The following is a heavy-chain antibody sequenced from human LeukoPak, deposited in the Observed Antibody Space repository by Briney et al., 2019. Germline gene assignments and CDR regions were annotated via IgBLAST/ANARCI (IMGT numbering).Heavy chain of an antibody. CDR2: IYYSGST. D-gene: IGHD4-4*01. J-gene: IGHJ6*02. Sequence: SETLSLTCTVSGGSISSYYWSWIRQPPGKGLEWIGYIYYSGSTNYNPSLKSRVTISVDTSKNQFSLKLSSVTAADTAVYYCARGRGGTVTLRGDYYYGMDVWGQGTTVTVSS. CDR1: GGSISSYY. CDR3: ARGRGGTVTLRGDYYYGMDV. V-gene: IGHV4-59*12.